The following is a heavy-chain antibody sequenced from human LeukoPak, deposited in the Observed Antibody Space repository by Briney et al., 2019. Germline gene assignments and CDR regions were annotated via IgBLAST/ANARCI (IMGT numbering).Heavy chain of an antibody. CDR1: GFTFSSYS. V-gene: IGHV3-48*01. CDR2: ISSSSSTI. CDR3: ASEAYYDFWSGPYYFDY. Sequence: QAGGSLRLSCAASGFTFSSYSMNWVRQAPGKGLEWVSYISSSSSTIYYADSVKGRFTISRDNAKNSLYLQMNSLRAEDTAVYYCASEAYYDFWSGPYYFDYWGQGTLVTVSS. D-gene: IGHD3-3*01. J-gene: IGHJ4*02.